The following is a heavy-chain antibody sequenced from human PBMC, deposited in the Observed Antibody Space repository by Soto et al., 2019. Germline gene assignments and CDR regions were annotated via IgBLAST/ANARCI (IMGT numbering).Heavy chain of an antibody. Sequence: QVHLVQSGAEVKKPGASVKVSCKASGYSFTSYEITRVRQAPGQGLEWMGWISAYNGNTNYAQKFQGRVTMTTDTSTSTAYLELRSLRSDDTAVYYCARCARSSGGWFDPWGQGTLVTVSS. V-gene: IGHV1-18*01. CDR3: ARCARSSGGWFDP. CDR2: ISAYNGNT. J-gene: IGHJ5*02. CDR1: GYSFTSYE. D-gene: IGHD6-6*01.